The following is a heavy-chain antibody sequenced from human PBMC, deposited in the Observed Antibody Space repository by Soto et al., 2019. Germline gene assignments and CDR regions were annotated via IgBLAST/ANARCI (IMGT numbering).Heavy chain of an antibody. CDR1: GGTFSSYA. CDR2: IIPIFGTA. D-gene: IGHD6-6*01. J-gene: IGHJ4*02. CDR3: ARGGDSSSSMGYFDY. Sequence: GASVKVSCKASGGTFSSYAISWVRQAPGQGLEWMGGIIPIFGTANYAQKFQGRVTITADESTSTAYMELSSLRSEDTAVYYCARGGDSSSSMGYFDYWGQGTLVTVSS. V-gene: IGHV1-69*13.